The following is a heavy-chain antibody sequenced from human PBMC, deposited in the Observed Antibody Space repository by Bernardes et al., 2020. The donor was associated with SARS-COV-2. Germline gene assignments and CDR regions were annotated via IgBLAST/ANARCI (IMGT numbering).Heavy chain of an antibody. CDR1: GGSLSGHY. Sequence: SETLYLTCGVHGGSLSGHYWSWIRQTPGKGLEWIGEINHSGSTKYNPSLKSRVTISVDTSKRQLSLKVTSVTAADTAVYYCARTPTVAGFDYWGQGTLVIVSS. D-gene: IGHD6-19*01. J-gene: IGHJ4*02. CDR2: INHSGST. V-gene: IGHV4-34*01. CDR3: ARTPTVAGFDY.